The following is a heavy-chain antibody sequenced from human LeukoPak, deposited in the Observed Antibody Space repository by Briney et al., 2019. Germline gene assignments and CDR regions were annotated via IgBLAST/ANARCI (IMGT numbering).Heavy chain of an antibody. V-gene: IGHV3-23*01. CDR1: AFTFSNYA. CDR3: AKDVDYVWGSYRPFDY. J-gene: IGHJ4*02. CDR2: ISSGGGAP. Sequence: GGSLRLSCGASAFTFSNYAMSWVRQAPGKGLEWVSAISSGGGAPYYADSVKGRFTISRDNSKNTLYLQMNSLRAEDTAVYYCAKDVDYVWGSYRPFDYWGQGTLVTVSS. D-gene: IGHD3-16*02.